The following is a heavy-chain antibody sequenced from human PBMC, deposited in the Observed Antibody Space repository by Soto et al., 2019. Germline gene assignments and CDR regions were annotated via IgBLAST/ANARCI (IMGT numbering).Heavy chain of an antibody. J-gene: IGHJ4*02. V-gene: IGHV4-30-2*01. Sequence: QLQLQESGSGLVKPSQTLSLTCAVSGGSISSGGYSWSWIRQPPGKGLEWIGYIYHSGSTYYNPPLKGRVTISVDRSKNQFSLKLSSVTAADTAMYYCARASTTVTTLDYWGQGTLVTVSS. CDR2: IYHSGST. CDR3: ARASTTVTTLDY. D-gene: IGHD4-17*01. CDR1: GGSISSGGYS.